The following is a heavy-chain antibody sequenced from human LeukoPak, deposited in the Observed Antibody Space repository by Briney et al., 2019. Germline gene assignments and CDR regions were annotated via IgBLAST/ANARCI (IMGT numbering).Heavy chain of an antibody. D-gene: IGHD3-10*01. V-gene: IGHV3-30-3*01. J-gene: IGHJ6*02. CDR2: ISYDGSNK. CDR3: ARDMYYYGSGSYYSPSTGYYGMDV. CDR1: GFTFSSYA. Sequence: GGSLRLSCAASGFTFSSYAMHWVRQAPGKGLEWVAVISYDGSNKYYADSVKGRFTISRDNSKNTLYLQMNSLRAEDTAVYYCARDMYYYGSGSYYSPSTGYYGMDVWGQGTTATVSS.